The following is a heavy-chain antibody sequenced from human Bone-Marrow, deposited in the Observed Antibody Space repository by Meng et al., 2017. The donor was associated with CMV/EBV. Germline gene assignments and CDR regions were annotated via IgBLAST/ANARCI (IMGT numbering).Heavy chain of an antibody. CDR3: ARGVAQLVGPSVFDY. D-gene: IGHD6-13*01. CDR2: SNAGNGNT. J-gene: IGHJ4*02. CDR1: GYTFTSYA. V-gene: IGHV1-3*02. Sequence: ASVKVSCKASGYTFTSYAMHWVRQAPGQRLVWMGWSNAGNGNTKYSQEFQGRVTITRDTSASTAYMELSSLRSEDMAVYYCARGVAQLVGPSVFDYWGQGTLVTVSS.